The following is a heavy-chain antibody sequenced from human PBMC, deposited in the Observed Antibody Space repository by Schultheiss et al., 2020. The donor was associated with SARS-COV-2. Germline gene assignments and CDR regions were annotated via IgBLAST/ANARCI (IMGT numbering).Heavy chain of an antibody. Sequence: SQTLSLTCAVSGGSISSGSYYWGWIRQPPGKGLEWIGSIYYSGSTYYNPSLKSRVTISVDTSKNQFSLKLSSVTAADTAVYYCARVPYGDPHFDYWGQGTLVTVSS. CDR3: ARVPYGDPHFDY. J-gene: IGHJ4*02. CDR1: GGSISSGSYY. CDR2: IYYSGST. V-gene: IGHV4-39*07. D-gene: IGHD4-17*01.